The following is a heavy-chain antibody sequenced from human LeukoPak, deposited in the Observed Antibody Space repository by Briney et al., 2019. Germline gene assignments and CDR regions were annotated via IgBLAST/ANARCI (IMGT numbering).Heavy chain of an antibody. J-gene: IGHJ4*02. CDR1: GGSFSGYY. Sequence: SETLSLTCAVYGGSFSGYYWSWIRQPPGKGLEWIGEINHSGSTNYNPSLKSRVTISVDTSKNQFSLKLSSVTAADTAVYYCARCPDYYDSSGYYSGWGQGTLVTVSS. V-gene: IGHV4-34*01. CDR3: ARCPDYYDSSGYYSG. CDR2: INHSGST. D-gene: IGHD3-22*01.